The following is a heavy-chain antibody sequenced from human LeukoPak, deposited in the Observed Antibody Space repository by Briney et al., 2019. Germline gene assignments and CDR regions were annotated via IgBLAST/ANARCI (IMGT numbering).Heavy chain of an antibody. J-gene: IGHJ4*02. V-gene: IGHV4-30-2*01. Sequence: TSETLSITCAVSGGSISSGYYSWSWIRQPPGKGLEWIGYIFHSGSTYSNPSLKSRVTISVDRSKNQFSLRLSSVTAADTAVYYCAREGRGGGSNYWGQGTLVIVSS. CDR3: AREGRGGGSNY. D-gene: IGHD2-15*01. CDR1: GGSISSGYYS. CDR2: IFHSGST.